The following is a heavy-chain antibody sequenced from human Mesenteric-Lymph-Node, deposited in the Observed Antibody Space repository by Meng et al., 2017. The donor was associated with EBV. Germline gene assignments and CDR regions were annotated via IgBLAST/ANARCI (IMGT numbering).Heavy chain of an antibody. CDR3: ARGATSVFDL. V-gene: IGHV6-1*01. CDR2: TYYRSKWYN. Sequence: QVQLQQSGPGLVKPSXXXXPXXVLSGDSVSSSSAAWTWIRQSPSRGLEWLGRTYYRSKWYNDYAVFVKSRITINPDTSKNQFSLQLNSVTPEDTAVYYCARGATSVFDLWGRGTLVTVSS. J-gene: IGHJ2*01. CDR1: GDSVSSSSAA.